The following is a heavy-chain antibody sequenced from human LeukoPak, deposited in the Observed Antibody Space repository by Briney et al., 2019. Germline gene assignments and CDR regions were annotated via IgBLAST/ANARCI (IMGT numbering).Heavy chain of an antibody. CDR2: IYSAGTT. Sequence: PGGSLRLSCAASGFSVSSNFMSWVRQAPGKGLEWVSIIYSAGTTYYANSVKGRFTISRDNSKNTLFLQMNSLRADDTAVYYCARNPYSSSPLSWGQGTLVTVSS. D-gene: IGHD6-6*01. J-gene: IGHJ4*02. CDR1: GFSVSSNF. V-gene: IGHV3-53*01. CDR3: ARNPYSSSPLS.